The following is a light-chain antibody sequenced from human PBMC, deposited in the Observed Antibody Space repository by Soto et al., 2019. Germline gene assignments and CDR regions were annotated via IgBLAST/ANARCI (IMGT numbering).Light chain of an antibody. CDR1: KIGSKS. CDR2: DAT. Sequence: LTQPPSMSLPPGQKAKITSGGDKIGSKSGHWYKQGPGQAPVAVVFDATDRPSGIPDRISGSRSGDTDTLTIRRVDAGDEADYYCQVWASTAEFFVFGSGTKVTGL. J-gene: IGLJ1*01. V-gene: IGLV3-21*02. CDR3: QVWASTAEFFV.